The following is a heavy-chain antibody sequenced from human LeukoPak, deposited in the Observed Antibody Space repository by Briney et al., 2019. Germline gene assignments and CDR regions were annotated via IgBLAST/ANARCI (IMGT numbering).Heavy chain of an antibody. CDR3: ARHYSLLRFLEWPDYFDY. CDR1: GGSISSSSYY. V-gene: IGHV4-39*01. CDR2: IYYSGST. D-gene: IGHD3-3*01. J-gene: IGHJ4*02. Sequence: SETLSLTCTVSGGSISSSSYYWGWIRQPPGKGLEWIGSIYYSGSTYYNPSLKSRVTISVDTSKNQFSLKLSSVTAADTAVYYCARHYSLLRFLEWPDYFDYWGQGTLVTVSS.